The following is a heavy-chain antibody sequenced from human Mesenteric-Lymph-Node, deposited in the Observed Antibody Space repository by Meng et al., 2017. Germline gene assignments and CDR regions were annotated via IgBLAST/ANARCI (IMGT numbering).Heavy chain of an antibody. CDR3: ARERVVPAAWRGRFDP. J-gene: IGHJ5*02. CDR2: INHSGST. Sequence: QVALQPWGAGLLKPSETLSLTCAVYGGSFSGYYWSWIRQPPGKGLEWIGEINHSGSTNYNPSLKSRVTISVDTSKNQFSLKLSSVTAADTAVYYCARERVVPAAWRGRFDPWGQGTLVTVSS. D-gene: IGHD2-2*01. CDR1: GGSFSGYY. V-gene: IGHV4-34*01.